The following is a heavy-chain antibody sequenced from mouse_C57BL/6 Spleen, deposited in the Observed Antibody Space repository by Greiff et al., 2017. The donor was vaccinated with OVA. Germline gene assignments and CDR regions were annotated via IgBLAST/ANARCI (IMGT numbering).Heavy chain of an antibody. CDR2: ISDGGSYT. V-gene: IGHV5-4*01. J-gene: IGHJ4*01. Sequence: EVMLVESGGGLVKPGGSLKLSCAASGFTFSSYAMSWVRQTPEKRLEWVATISDGGSYTYYPDNVKGRFTISRDNAKNNLYLQMSHLKSEDTAMYYCARDYYGYDGAMDYWGQGTSVTVSS. D-gene: IGHD2-2*01. CDR3: ARDYYGYDGAMDY. CDR1: GFTFSSYA.